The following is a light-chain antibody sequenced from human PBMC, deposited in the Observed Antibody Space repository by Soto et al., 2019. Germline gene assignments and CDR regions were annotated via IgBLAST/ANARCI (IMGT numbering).Light chain of an antibody. CDR3: QQRSNWPPEIT. CDR1: QSVSSN. Sequence: EIMMTQSPGTLSVSPGEIATLSCRASQSVSSNLAWYQQKPGRAPRLLIYDASNRATGVPARFSGSGSGTDFTLTVSSLEPEDFALYYCQQRSNWPPEITFGQGTRLEIK. CDR2: DAS. V-gene: IGKV3-11*01. J-gene: IGKJ5*01.